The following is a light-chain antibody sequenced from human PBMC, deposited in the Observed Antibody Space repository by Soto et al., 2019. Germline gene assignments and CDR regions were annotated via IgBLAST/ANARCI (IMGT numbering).Light chain of an antibody. J-gene: IGKJ1*01. CDR2: GAS. Sequence: EIVLTQSPGTLSLSPGERATLSCRASQSVSSSYLAWYQQKPGQAPRLLIYGASSRATGIPDRFSGSGSGTDFTLTISRLEPEDFAVYYCQQYGSPRTFGQGTKVESK. CDR3: QQYGSPRT. V-gene: IGKV3-20*01. CDR1: QSVSSSY.